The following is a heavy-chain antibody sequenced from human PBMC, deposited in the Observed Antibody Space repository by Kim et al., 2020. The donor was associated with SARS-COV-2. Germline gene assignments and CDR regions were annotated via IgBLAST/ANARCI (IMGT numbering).Heavy chain of an antibody. V-gene: IGHV4-34*01. D-gene: IGHD3-3*01. CDR2: INHTGNT. CDR3: ARGRAGVVPAPVLGLGPYYDCCAVDV. Sequence: SETLSLTCAVYGGSFSDYNWSWIRQPPGQGLEWIGEINHTGNTNVSPSLKSRITISVDPSKSQFSLRLKSMTATDTAVYYCARGRAGVVPAPVLGLGPYYDCCAVDVRGRGTPVAVSS. CDR1: GGSFSDYN. J-gene: IGHJ6*02.